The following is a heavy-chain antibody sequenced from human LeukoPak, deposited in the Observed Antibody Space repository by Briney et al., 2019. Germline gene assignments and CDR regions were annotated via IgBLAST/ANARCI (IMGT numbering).Heavy chain of an antibody. CDR2: ISWNSGSI. CDR3: ARVYYDILTGYYSFDY. Sequence: GGSLRLSCAASGFTFDDYAMHWVRQAPGKGLEWVSGISWNSGSIGYADSVKGRFTIPRDNAKNSLYLQMNSLRAEDTAVYYCARVYYDILTGYYSFDYWGQGTLVTVSS. J-gene: IGHJ4*02. D-gene: IGHD3-9*01. CDR1: GFTFDDYA. V-gene: IGHV3-9*01.